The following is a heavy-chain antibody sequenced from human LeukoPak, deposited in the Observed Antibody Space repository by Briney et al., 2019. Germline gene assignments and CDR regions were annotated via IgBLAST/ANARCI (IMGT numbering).Heavy chain of an antibody. CDR2: IKSKTDGGTK. V-gene: IGHV3-15*01. Sequence: GGPLRLSCAASGFPFSNAWVSWVRQAPGKGLEWVGRIKSKTDGGTKYYAATAKGRFTISRDDSKNTLYLPMSSLKTEGTAVYYCTTEFCDYWGQGTLVTVSS. CDR1: GFPFSNAW. CDR3: TTEFCDY. J-gene: IGHJ4*02.